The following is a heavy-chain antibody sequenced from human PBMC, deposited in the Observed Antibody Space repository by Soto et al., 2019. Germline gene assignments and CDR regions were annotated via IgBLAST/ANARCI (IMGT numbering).Heavy chain of an antibody. CDR3: ATYSSLDY. Sequence: EVQLVETGGGVIQPGGPLRLSCAASGFTVSNNYMSWVRQAPGKGLEWVSLIYSGGSTYYADSVKGRFTISRDNSKNTLYLQMNSLRAEDTAVYYCATYSSLDYWGQGTLVTVSS. D-gene: IGHD6-13*01. CDR2: IYSGGST. J-gene: IGHJ4*02. V-gene: IGHV3-53*02. CDR1: GFTVSNNY.